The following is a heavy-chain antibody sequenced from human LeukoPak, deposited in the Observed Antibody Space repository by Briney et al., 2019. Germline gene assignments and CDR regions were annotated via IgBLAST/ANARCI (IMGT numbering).Heavy chain of an antibody. CDR3: ARAPAARTYYYYYGMDV. CDR1: GYSFTSYW. CDR2: IEPSDSYT. D-gene: IGHD6-13*01. Sequence: GESLRISCKGSGYSFTSYWISWVRQMPGKGLEWMGRIEPSDSYTNYSPSFQGHVTISADKSISTAYLQWSSLKASDTAMYYCARAPAARTYYYYYGMDVWGKGTTVTVSS. V-gene: IGHV5-10-1*01. J-gene: IGHJ6*04.